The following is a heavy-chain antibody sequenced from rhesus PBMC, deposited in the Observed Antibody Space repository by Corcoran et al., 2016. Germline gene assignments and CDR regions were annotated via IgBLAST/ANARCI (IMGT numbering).Heavy chain of an antibody. J-gene: IGHJ3*01. CDR1: GFSLCTSGMG. V-gene: IGHV2S1*01. Sequence: QVTLTESGPALVTPTPTLTLTCPFSGFSLCTSGMGVGWSRQPPGKALEWLASIYWDDDKYYSTSLKSRLTISKDTSKNQVVLTMTNMDPVDTATYYCARGAVAFAFDFWGQGLRVTVSS. CDR3: ARGAVAFAFDF. D-gene: IGHD2-33*01. CDR2: IYWDDDK.